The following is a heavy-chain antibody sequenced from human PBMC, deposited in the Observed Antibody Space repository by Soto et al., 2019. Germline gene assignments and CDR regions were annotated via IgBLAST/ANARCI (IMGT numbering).Heavy chain of an antibody. J-gene: IGHJ4*02. CDR2: IGGRGTSS. CDR3: AKSRYADSSGDYYDF. CDR1: GFTFSNYA. Sequence: GGSLRLSCVASGFTFSNYAMSWVRQAPGKGLEWVSGIGGRGTSSYYADSVKGRFAISRDNSYNTLFLQLHSLRAEDTAVYYCAKSRYADSSGDYYDFWGQGTRVTVSS. D-gene: IGHD3-22*01. V-gene: IGHV3-23*01.